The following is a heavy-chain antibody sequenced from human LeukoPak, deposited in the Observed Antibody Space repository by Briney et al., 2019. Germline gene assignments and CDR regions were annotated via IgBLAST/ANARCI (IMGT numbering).Heavy chain of an antibody. CDR3: AKAYYDFWSGYPYYFDY. CDR1: GFTFSSYA. J-gene: IGHJ4*02. D-gene: IGHD3-3*01. V-gene: IGHV3-23*01. CDR2: ISGSGGST. Sequence: PGGSLRLSCAASGFTFSSYAMSWVRQAPGKGLEWVSAISGSGGSTYYADSVKGRFTISRDNSKNTLYLQMNSLRAEDTAVYYRAKAYYDFWSGYPYYFDYWGQGTLVTVSS.